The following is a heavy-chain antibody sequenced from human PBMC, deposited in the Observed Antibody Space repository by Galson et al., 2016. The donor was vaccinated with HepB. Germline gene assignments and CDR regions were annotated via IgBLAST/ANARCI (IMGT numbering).Heavy chain of an antibody. V-gene: IGHV2-70*01. CDR2: TDWDDEK. CDR1: GFSLTTSGMC. J-gene: IGHJ6*02. D-gene: IGHD2/OR15-2a*01. Sequence: PALVKPTQTLTLTCTFSGFSLTTSGMCVSWIRQPPGTALEWLAFTDWDDEKFYSPSLKTRLTIFQDNPKNQVVLTMTNLDPLDTATHYCERIRCNSWSWYGMDVWGQGTTVTVSS. CDR3: ERIRCNSWSWYGMDV.